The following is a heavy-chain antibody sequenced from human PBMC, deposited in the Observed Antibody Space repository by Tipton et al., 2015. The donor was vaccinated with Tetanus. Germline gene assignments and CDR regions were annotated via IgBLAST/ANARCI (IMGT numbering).Heavy chain of an antibody. J-gene: IGHJ4*02. CDR3: VLRGPAGFDY. CDR2: TYYRSKWFN. Sequence: GLVKPSQTLSLTCAISGDSEYRAGTGWNWIRQSPSRGLERLGRTYYRSKWFNDYAISVKSRITVNPDTSKNQFSLQMNSVTAEDPAVYDCVLRGPAGFDYWGQGTLCTVSS. D-gene: IGHD3-16*01. CDR1: GDSEYRAGTG. V-gene: IGHV6-1*01.